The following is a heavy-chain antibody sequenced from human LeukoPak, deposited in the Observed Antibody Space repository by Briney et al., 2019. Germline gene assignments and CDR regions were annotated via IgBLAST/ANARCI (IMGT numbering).Heavy chain of an antibody. CDR3: ARGRQPDC. V-gene: IGHV3-21*04. CDR2: ISGSGSSYT. Sequence: GGSLRLSCAVSGFTFNNYAMSWVRQAPGKGLQWVSAISGSGSSYTNNADSVKGRFTISRDNAKNSLYLQMNSLRAEDTAVYYCARGRQPDCWGQGTLVTVSS. CDR1: GFTFNNYA. D-gene: IGHD2-2*01. J-gene: IGHJ4*02.